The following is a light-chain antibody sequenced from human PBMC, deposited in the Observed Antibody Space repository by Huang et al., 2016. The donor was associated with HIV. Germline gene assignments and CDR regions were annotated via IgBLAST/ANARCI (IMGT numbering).Light chain of an antibody. V-gene: IGKV2D-29*02. Sequence: DIVMTQTPLSLSVTPGQPASISCKSSQSLLHTDGKTYLFWYLQKPGQSPQLLIYEVSNRLSGVPVRFSGSGSGTDFTLKISRVEAEDVGIYFCMQSIQPATFGQGTKVEI. CDR3: MQSIQPAT. CDR2: EVS. J-gene: IGKJ1*01. CDR1: QSLLHTDGKTY.